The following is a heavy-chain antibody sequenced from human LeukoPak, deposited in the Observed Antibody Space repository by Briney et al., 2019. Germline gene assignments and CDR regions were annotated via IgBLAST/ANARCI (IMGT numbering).Heavy chain of an antibody. Sequence: GGSLRLSCAASGFTFSSYEMNWVRQAPGKGLEWVSYISSSGSTIYYADSVKGRFTISRDNAKNSLYLQMNSLRAEDTAVYYCAELGITMIGGVWGKGTTVTMSS. CDR3: AELGITMIGGV. J-gene: IGHJ6*04. D-gene: IGHD3-10*02. CDR1: GFTFSSYE. V-gene: IGHV3-48*03. CDR2: ISSSGSTI.